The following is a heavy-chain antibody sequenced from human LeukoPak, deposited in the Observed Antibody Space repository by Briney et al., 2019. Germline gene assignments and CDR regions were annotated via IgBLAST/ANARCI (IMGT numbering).Heavy chain of an antibody. CDR3: ASSAGALIDC. D-gene: IGHD6-19*01. CDR1: RFTFSSYA. CDR2: IWFDGSNK. Sequence: PGGSLRLSCAASRFTFSSYAMSWVRQAPGKGLEWVAVIWFDGSNKFYADSVKGRFTISRDDSKNTLYLQMNSLRAEDTAVYYCASSAGALIDCWGQGTLVIVSS. V-gene: IGHV3-33*08. J-gene: IGHJ4*02.